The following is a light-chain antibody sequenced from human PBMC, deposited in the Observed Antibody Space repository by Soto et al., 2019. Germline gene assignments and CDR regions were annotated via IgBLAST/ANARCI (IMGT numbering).Light chain of an antibody. Sequence: QSALTQPASVSGSPGQSITISCTGTSSDVGGYNYVSWYQQHPGKAPKLIIYNVSNRPSGVSIRFSGSKSGNTASLTISGLQAEDEGHYYCSSFTSSNTVLFGGGTKLTVL. CDR2: NVS. J-gene: IGLJ2*01. CDR3: SSFTSSNTVL. CDR1: SSDVGGYNY. V-gene: IGLV2-14*01.